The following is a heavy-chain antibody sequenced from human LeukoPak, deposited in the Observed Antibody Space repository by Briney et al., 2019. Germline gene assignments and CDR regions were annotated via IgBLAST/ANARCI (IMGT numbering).Heavy chain of an antibody. CDR1: GFTFSSYW. D-gene: IGHD1-26*01. CDR3: ARDHRVAGATGSSDY. CDR2: IKQDGSEK. Sequence: PGGSLRLSCAASGFTFSSYWMSWVRQAPGKGLEWVANIKQDGSEKHYVVSVKGRFTISRDNAKNSLYLQMNSLRAEDTAVYYCARDHRVAGATGSSDYWGQGTLVTVSS. J-gene: IGHJ4*02. V-gene: IGHV3-7*01.